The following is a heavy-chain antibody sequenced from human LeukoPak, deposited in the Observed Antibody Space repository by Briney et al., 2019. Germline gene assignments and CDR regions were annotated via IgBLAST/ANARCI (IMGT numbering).Heavy chain of an antibody. CDR2: ISGITTTI. D-gene: IGHD6-13*01. J-gene: IGHJ5*02. V-gene: IGHV3-48*02. CDR3: ARAYIVLSSSWDYPTEDRPNWFDP. Sequence: GGSLRLSCAASGFTFSSYSLSWVRQAPGKGLEWISYISGITTTIDYADSVKGRFTISRDNAKNSLYLQMNSLRDEDTAVYYCARAYIVLSSSWDYPTEDRPNWFDPWGQGTLVTVSS. CDR1: GFTFSSYS.